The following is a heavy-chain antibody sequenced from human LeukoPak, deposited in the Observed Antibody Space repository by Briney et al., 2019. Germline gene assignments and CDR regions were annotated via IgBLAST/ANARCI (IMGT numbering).Heavy chain of an antibody. D-gene: IGHD6-6*01. CDR2: IKSKTDDGTT. CDR3: TAEYYSSSVDY. V-gene: IGHV3-15*01. J-gene: IGHJ4*02. Sequence: GGSLRLSCAASGFTFSNAWMSWVRQAPGKGLEWVGRIKSKTDDGTTDYAAPVKGRFTISRDDSKNTLYLQMNSLKTEDTAVYYCTAEYYSSSVDYWGQGTLVTVSS. CDR1: GFTFSNAW.